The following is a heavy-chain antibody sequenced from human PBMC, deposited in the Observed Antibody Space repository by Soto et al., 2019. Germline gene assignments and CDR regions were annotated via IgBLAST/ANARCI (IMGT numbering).Heavy chain of an antibody. J-gene: IGHJ3*02. CDR1: GGSFSGYY. CDR3: ARHQTSPKQQPIFGVVHEAFDI. Sequence: PSETLSLTCAVYGGSFSGYYWSWIRQPPGKGLEWIGEINHSGSTNYNPSLKSRVTISVDTSKNQFSLKLSSVTAADTAVYYCARHQTSPKQQPIFGVVHEAFDIWGQGTMVTVSS. V-gene: IGHV4-34*01. CDR2: INHSGST. D-gene: IGHD3-3*01.